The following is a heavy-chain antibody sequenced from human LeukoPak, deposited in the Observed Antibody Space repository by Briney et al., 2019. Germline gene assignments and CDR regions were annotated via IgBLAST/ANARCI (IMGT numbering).Heavy chain of an antibody. CDR1: GGSFSGYY. D-gene: IGHD6-13*01. V-gene: IGHV4-34*01. CDR2: INHSGST. J-gene: IGHJ4*02. CDR3: ARSRSSSWDVNFEY. Sequence: SETLSLTCAVYGGSFSGYYWSWIRQPPGKGLEWIGEINHSGSTNYNPSLKSRVTMSLDTSKDQFSLKLSSVTAADTALYYCARSRSSSWDVNFEYWGQGTLVTVSS.